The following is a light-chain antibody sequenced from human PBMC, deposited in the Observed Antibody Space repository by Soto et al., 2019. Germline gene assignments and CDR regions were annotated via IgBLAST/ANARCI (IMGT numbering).Light chain of an antibody. J-gene: IGLJ1*01. Sequence: QSALTQPASVSGSPGQSITISCAGTGSDVGAYNLVSWYQPHPGKAPKLIICEVTTRPSGISNRFSGSKSGDTASLTISGLQAEDEADYFCCSYAGTVAYVFGTGTKVTVL. CDR3: CSYAGTVAYV. CDR2: EVT. V-gene: IGLV2-23*02. CDR1: GSDVGAYNL.